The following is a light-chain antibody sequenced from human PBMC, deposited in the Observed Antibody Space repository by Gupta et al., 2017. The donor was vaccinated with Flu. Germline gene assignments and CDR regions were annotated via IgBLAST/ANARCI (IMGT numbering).Light chain of an antibody. Sequence: QSVLTQPPSVSGAPGQRVTISCTGSSSNIGAGYDVHWYHQLPGTAPKLLIYGNSNRPSGVPDRFSGSKSGTSASLAITVLQAEDEADYYCQSYASSLSGWVFGGGTKLTVL. CDR2: GNS. CDR1: SSNIGAGYD. J-gene: IGLJ3*02. CDR3: QSYASSLSGWV. V-gene: IGLV1-40*01.